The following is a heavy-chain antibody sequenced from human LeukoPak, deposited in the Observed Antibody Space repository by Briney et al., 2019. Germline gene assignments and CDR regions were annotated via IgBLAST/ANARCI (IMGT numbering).Heavy chain of an antibody. CDR3: AKDPELSSSYCDF. CDR2: IWLDGSNK. V-gene: IGHV3-33*06. D-gene: IGHD6-6*01. CDR1: GFTFSTHA. J-gene: IGHJ4*02. Sequence: GGSLRLSCAASGFTFSTHAMHWVRQAPGKGLEWVAVIWLDGSNKYYADSVKGRFAISRDNSKNTLYLQMNSLSAEDTAMYYCAKDPELSSSYCDFWGQGTLVTVSS.